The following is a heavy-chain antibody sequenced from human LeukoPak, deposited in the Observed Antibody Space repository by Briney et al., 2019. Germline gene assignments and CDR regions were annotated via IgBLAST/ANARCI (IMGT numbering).Heavy chain of an antibody. V-gene: IGHV1-18*01. J-gene: IGHJ6*03. CDR2: ISAYNGNT. CDR3: ARVGPGITMIVVVDYYYYYYMDV. CDR1: GYTFTSYG. Sequence: ASVKVSCKASGYTFTSYGISWVRQAPGQGLEWMGWISAYNGNTNYAQKLQGRVTMTTDTSTSTAYMELRSLRSDDTAVYYCARVGPGITMIVVVDYYYYYYMDVWGKGTTVTISS. D-gene: IGHD3-22*01.